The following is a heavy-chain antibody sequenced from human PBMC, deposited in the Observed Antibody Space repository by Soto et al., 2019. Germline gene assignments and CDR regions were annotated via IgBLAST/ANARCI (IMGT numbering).Heavy chain of an antibody. CDR3: ARRDIVATIDY. Sequence: EVQLVESGGGLVQPGGSLRLSCAASGFTFSSYSMNWVRQAPGKGLEWVSYISSSSSTTDYADSVKGRFTISRDNAKNSLYLQMNSLRAEDTAVYYCARRDIVATIDYWGQGTLVSVSA. D-gene: IGHD5-12*01. J-gene: IGHJ4*02. CDR1: GFTFSSYS. V-gene: IGHV3-48*01. CDR2: ISSSSSTT.